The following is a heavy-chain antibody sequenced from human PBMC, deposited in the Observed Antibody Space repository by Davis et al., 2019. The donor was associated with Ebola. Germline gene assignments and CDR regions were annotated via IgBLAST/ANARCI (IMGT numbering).Heavy chain of an antibody. CDR1: GYTFTSYY. J-gene: IGHJ5*02. CDR2: INPIGGNT. D-gene: IGHD6-13*01. Sequence: ASVKVSCKASGYTFTSYYVHWVRQAPGQGLEWMGVINPIGGNTNYAQKFQGRVTITRDTSASTAYMELSSLRSEDTAVYYYARGPGDSSSWSLSWFDPWGQGTLVTVSS. CDR3: ARGPGDSSSWSLSWFDP. V-gene: IGHV1-46*01.